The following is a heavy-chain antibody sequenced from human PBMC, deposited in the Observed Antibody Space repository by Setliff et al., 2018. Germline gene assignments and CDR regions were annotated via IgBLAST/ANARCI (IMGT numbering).Heavy chain of an antibody. V-gene: IGHV3-49*04. J-gene: IGHJ6*02. D-gene: IGHD6-13*01. Sequence: LSLSCTASGFTFGDYAMSWVRQAPGKGLEWVGFIRSKAYGGTAEYAASVKGRFTISRDDSKSIAYLQMNSLKTEDTAVYYCTRVGRQLVYYYYGMDVWGQGTTVTAS. CDR1: GFTFGDYA. CDR2: IRSKAYGGTA. CDR3: TRVGRQLVYYYYGMDV.